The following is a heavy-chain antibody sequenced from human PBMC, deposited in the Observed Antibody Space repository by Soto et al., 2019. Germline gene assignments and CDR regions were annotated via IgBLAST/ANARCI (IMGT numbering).Heavy chain of an antibody. J-gene: IGHJ4*02. CDR3: ARADWAIGYCTNGVCYIFDY. D-gene: IGHD2-8*01. CDR1: GGSISSSSYY. Sequence: QLQLQESGPGLVKPSETLSLTCTVSGGSISSSSYYWGWIRQPPGKGLEWIGSIYYSGSTYYNPSLKSRVTISVDTSKNQFSLKLSSVTAADTAVYYCARADWAIGYCTNGVCYIFDYWGQGTLVTVSS. CDR2: IYYSGST. V-gene: IGHV4-39*01.